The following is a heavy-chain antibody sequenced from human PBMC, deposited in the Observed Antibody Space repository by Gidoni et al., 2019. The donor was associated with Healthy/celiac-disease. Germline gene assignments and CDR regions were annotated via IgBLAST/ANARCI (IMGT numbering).Heavy chain of an antibody. Sequence: QVQLVESGGGVVQPGRSLRLSCAASGFTFSSYAMHGVRQAPGKGLEWVAVISYDGSNKYYADSVKGRFTISRDNSKNTLYLQMNSLRAEDTAVNYCARDRPQLGQYGMDVWGQGTTVTVSS. V-gene: IGHV3-30-3*01. CDR2: ISYDGSNK. D-gene: IGHD6-13*01. J-gene: IGHJ6*02. CDR3: ARDRPQLGQYGMDV. CDR1: GFTFSSYA.